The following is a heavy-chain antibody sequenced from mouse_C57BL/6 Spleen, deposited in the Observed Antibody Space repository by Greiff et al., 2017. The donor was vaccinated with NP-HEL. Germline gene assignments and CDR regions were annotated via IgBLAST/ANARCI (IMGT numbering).Heavy chain of an antibody. Sequence: VQLQQSGAELARPGASVKLSCKASGYTFTSYGISWVKQRTGQGLEWIGEIYPRSGNTYYNEKFKCKATLTADKSSSTAYMELRSLTSEDSAVYFCARSDSYAMDYWGQGTSVTVSS. J-gene: IGHJ4*01. CDR1: GYTFTSYG. CDR2: IYPRSGNT. V-gene: IGHV1-81*01. CDR3: ARSDSYAMDY.